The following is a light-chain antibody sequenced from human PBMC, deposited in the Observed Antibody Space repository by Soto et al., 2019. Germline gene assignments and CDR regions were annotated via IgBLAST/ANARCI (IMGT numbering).Light chain of an antibody. Sequence: DVHLTQSSSSLSASVGDRVIITCQASHSIANSLNWFQQKPGKAPELLISDSSHLEARVPSRFSGSRSGTDFTLTISNLQPEDFATYYCQQYEDLPLTFGGGTKVDIK. CDR2: DSS. V-gene: IGKV1-33*01. CDR1: HSIANS. CDR3: QQYEDLPLT. J-gene: IGKJ4*01.